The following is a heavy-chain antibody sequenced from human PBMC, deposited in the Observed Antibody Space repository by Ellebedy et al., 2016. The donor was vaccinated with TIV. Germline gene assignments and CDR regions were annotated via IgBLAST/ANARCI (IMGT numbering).Heavy chain of an antibody. CDR1: GYTFTSFA. Sequence: ASVKVSCKASGYTFTSFAMHWVRQAPGQGLEWMGWIHPNSGGTNYAQKFQGRVTMTRDTSISTAYMELSRLRSDDTAVYYCARDPCSSTSCPWSDPWGQGTLVTVSS. CDR2: IHPNSGGT. V-gene: IGHV1-2*02. J-gene: IGHJ5*02. CDR3: ARDPCSSTSCPWSDP. D-gene: IGHD2-2*01.